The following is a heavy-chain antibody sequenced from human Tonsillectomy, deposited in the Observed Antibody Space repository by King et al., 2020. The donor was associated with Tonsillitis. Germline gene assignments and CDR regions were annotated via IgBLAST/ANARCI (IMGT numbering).Heavy chain of an antibody. J-gene: IGHJ4*02. CDR2: VRTRGSLI. Sequence: VQLVESGGGVVQPGGSLRLACVTSGFNFSYYGFHWVRQVPGRGLEWVATVRTRGSLIHYADSVRGRFTVSRDPSQTTVYLQMTGLTPADTAVYFCSREARLQRGQRGFVHWGQGTLVTVPS. CDR3: SREARLQRGQRGFVH. CDR1: GFNFSYYG. V-gene: IGHV3-30*02. D-gene: IGHD3-10*01.